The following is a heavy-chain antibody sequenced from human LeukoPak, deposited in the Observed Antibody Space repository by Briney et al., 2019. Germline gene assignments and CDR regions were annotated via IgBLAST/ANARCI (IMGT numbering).Heavy chain of an antibody. Sequence: GGSLRLSFAASGFSFSSYAMSWVRQAPGKGLEWVSAISGNGDSTYYADSVKGRFTISRDNSKNTLYLQMNSLRAEDTAVYYCAKGTMVRGDRDFWGQGTLVTVSS. D-gene: IGHD3-10*01. J-gene: IGHJ4*02. CDR3: AKGTMVRGDRDF. CDR1: GFSFSSYA. V-gene: IGHV3-23*01. CDR2: ISGNGDST.